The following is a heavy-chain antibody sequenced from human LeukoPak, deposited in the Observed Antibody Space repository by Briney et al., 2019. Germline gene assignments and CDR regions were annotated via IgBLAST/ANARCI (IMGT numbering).Heavy chain of an antibody. V-gene: IGHV4-31*03. CDR2: IYYSGST. D-gene: IGHD6-19*01. CDR1: GGSISSGGYY. J-gene: IGHJ5*02. CDR3: ARELSVAGHNWFDP. Sequence: SETLSLTCTVSGGSISSGGYYWSWIRQHPGKGLEWIGYIYYSGSTYYNPSLKSRATISVDTSKNQFSLKLSSVTAADTAVYYCARELSVAGHNWFDPWGQGTLVTVSS.